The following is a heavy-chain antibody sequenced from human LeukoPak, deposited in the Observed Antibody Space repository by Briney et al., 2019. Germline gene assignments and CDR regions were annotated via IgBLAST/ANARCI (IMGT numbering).Heavy chain of an antibody. Sequence: GGSLRLSCAASGFTFDDYAMHWVRQAPGKGLEWVSGISWNSGSIGYADSVKGRFTISRDNAKNSLYLQMNSLRAEDTAVYYCARYSSSSQIYYYYYMDVWGKGTTVTVSS. V-gene: IGHV3-9*01. J-gene: IGHJ6*03. CDR1: GFTFDDYA. CDR2: ISWNSGSI. D-gene: IGHD6-6*01. CDR3: ARYSSSSQIYYYYYMDV.